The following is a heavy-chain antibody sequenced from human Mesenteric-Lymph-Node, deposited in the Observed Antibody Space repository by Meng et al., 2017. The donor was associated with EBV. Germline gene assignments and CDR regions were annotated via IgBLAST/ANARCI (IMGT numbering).Heavy chain of an antibody. V-gene: IGHV3-53*01. Sequence: EVQLVEAGGGLIQPGGSLRLSCAVSGFSVSSNFMSWVRQAPGKGLEWVSVLYSDGKTNHADSVKGRFTISRDNSRNTLYLQMNSLRADDTAVYYCARVGGIYRDFDYWGQGTLVTVSS. CDR2: LYSDGKT. D-gene: IGHD1-26*01. J-gene: IGHJ4*02. CDR1: GFSVSSNF. CDR3: ARVGGIYRDFDY.